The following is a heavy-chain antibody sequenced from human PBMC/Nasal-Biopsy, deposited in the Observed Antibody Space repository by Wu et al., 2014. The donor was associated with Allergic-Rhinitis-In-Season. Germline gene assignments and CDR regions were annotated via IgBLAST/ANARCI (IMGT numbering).Heavy chain of an antibody. V-gene: IGHV3-23*01. CDR1: GFPLSSSA. D-gene: IGHD4-23*01. CDR2: ISGSGGST. Sequence: LRLSCAASGFPLSSSAMTWVRQAPGKGLEWVSAISGSGGSTYYADSVKGRFTISRDNSKNSLYLQMNSLRAEDTAVYYCARGFGGNSDSWGPGTLVTVSS. J-gene: IGHJ4*02. CDR3: ARGFGGNSDS.